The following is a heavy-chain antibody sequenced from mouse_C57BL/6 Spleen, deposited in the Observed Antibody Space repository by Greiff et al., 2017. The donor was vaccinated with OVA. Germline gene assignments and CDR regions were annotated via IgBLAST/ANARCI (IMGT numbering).Heavy chain of an antibody. V-gene: IGHV5-17*01. CDR3: AREYDYDDAMDY. CDR1: GFTFSDYG. Sequence: DVMLVESGGGLVKPGGSLKLSCAASGFTFSDYGMHWVRQAPEKGLEWVAYISSGSSTIYYADTVKGRFTISRDNAKNTLFLQMTSLRSEDTAMYYCAREYDYDDAMDYWGQGTSVTVSS. CDR2: ISSGSSTI. J-gene: IGHJ4*01. D-gene: IGHD2-4*01.